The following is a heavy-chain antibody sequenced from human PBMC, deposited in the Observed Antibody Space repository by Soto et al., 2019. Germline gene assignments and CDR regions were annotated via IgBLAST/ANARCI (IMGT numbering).Heavy chain of an antibody. V-gene: IGHV5-51*01. J-gene: IGHJ4*02. D-gene: IGHD6-19*01. CDR3: ARAPSSGWYYFDY. CDR1: GYSFTSYC. CDR2: IYPGDSDT. Sequence: GGSLRLSCKGSGYSFTSYCIGWVRQLPGKGLEWMGFIYPGDSDTRYSPSFQGQVTISADKSISTAYLQWSSLKASDTAMYYCARAPSSGWYYFDYWGQGTLVTVSS.